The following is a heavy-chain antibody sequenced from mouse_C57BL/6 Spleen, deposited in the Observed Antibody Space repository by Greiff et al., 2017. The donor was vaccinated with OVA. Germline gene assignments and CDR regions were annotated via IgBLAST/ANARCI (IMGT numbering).Heavy chain of an antibody. CDR1: GYTFTSYW. D-gene: IGHD3-3*01. CDR2: IHPNSGST. V-gene: IGHV1-64*01. CDR3: ERKEASSRAVERADAMDY. J-gene: IGHJ4*01. Sequence: QVQLQQPGAELVKPGASVKLSCKASGYTFTSYWMHWVKQRPGQGLEWIGMIHPNSGSTNYNEKFKSKATLTVDKSSSTAYMQLSSLTSEDSAVYYWERKEASSRAVERADAMDYWGQGTSVTVSS.